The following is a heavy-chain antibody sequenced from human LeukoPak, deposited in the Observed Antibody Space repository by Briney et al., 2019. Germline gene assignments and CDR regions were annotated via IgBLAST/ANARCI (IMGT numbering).Heavy chain of an antibody. CDR2: INPNSGGT. V-gene: IGHV1-2*02. CDR3: ARVGARGIAAAGIDY. J-gene: IGHJ4*02. D-gene: IGHD6-13*01. CDR1: GYTFTGYY. Sequence: ASVKVSRKASGYTFTGYYMHWVRQAPGQGLEWMGWINPNSGGTNYAQKFQGRVTMTRDTSISTAYMELSRLRSDDTAVYYCARVGARGIAAAGIDYWGQGTLVTVSS.